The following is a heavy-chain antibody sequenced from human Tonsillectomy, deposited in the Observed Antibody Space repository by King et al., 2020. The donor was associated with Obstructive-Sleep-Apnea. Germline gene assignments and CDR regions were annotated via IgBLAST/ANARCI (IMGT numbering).Heavy chain of an antibody. CDR2: IWYDGSNK. Sequence: QLVQSGGGVVQPGRSLRLSCAASGFTFSSYGMHWVRQAPGKGLEWVAVIWYDGSNKYYADAVKGRFTISRDNSKNKLYLQMNSLRAEDTAVYYCARDQGYSSSWYVAWGQGTLVTVSS. CDR1: GFTFSSYG. V-gene: IGHV3-33*01. CDR3: ARDQGYSSSWYVA. J-gene: IGHJ5*02. D-gene: IGHD6-13*01.